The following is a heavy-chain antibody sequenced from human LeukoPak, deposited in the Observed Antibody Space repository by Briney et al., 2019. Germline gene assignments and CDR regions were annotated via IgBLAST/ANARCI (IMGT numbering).Heavy chain of an antibody. V-gene: IGHV4-39*01. J-gene: IGHJ6*03. D-gene: IGHD4-11*01. CDR1: GGSISSSSYY. CDR2: IYYSGST. CDR3: ARHLQYSYYYYMDV. Sequence: PSETLSLTCTVSGGSISSSSYYWGWIRQPPGKGLEWIGSIYYSGSTDYKPSLKSRVTMSVDTSKNQFSLKLSSVTAADTAVYYCARHLQYSYYYYMDVWGKGTTVTVSS.